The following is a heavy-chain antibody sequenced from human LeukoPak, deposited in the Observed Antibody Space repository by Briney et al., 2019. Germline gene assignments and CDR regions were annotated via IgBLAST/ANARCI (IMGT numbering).Heavy chain of an antibody. V-gene: IGHV3-23*01. CDR2: SSGSGGST. Sequence: GGSLRLSCAASVFTFSSYAMSLVRQAPGKGLEWVSASSGSGGSTYYADSVKGRFTISRDNSKNTLYLQMNSLRAEDTAVYYCAKAIVVVPAAIQVYYYGMDVWGQGTTVTVSS. D-gene: IGHD2-2*02. CDR3: AKAIVVVPAAIQVYYYGMDV. J-gene: IGHJ6*02. CDR1: VFTFSSYA.